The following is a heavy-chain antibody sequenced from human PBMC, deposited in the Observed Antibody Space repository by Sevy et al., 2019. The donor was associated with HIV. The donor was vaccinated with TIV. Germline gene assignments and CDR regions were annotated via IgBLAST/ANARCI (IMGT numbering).Heavy chain of an antibody. CDR2: IYTSGST. CDR1: GGSISSGSYY. V-gene: IGHV4-61*02. Sequence: TLSLTCTVSGGSISSGSYYWSWIRQPAGKGLEWIGRIYTSGSTNYNPSLKSRVTMSVDTSKNQFSLKLSSVTAADTAVYYCARESRGPYYYYGMDVWGQGTTVTVSS. CDR3: ARESRGPYYYYGMDV. J-gene: IGHJ6*02. D-gene: IGHD5-12*01.